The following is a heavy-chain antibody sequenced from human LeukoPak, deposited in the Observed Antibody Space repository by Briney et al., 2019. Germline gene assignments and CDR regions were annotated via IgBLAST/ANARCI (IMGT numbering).Heavy chain of an antibody. Sequence: GESLKISCKGSGYSFTSYWIGWVRQMPGKGLEWMGIIYPGDSDTRYSPSFQGQVTISADKSISTAYLQWGSLKASDTAMYYCARFRRDGYSHYYYYGMDVWGQGTTVTVSS. J-gene: IGHJ6*02. CDR2: IYPGDSDT. D-gene: IGHD5-24*01. CDR3: ARFRRDGYSHYYYYGMDV. V-gene: IGHV5-51*01. CDR1: GYSFTSYW.